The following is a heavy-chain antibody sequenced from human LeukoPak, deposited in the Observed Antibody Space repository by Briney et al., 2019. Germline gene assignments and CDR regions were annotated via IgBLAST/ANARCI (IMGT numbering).Heavy chain of an antibody. CDR3: TLQNYGMDV. Sequence: GGSLRLSCGASGFTVRNNYMSWVRQAPGKGLEWVSGIYIGGKTYYADSVKGRFTISRDNSKNTPYLQMGSLRVDDTAVYYCTLQNYGMDVWGQGTTVIVSS. V-gene: IGHV3-66*02. CDR1: GFTVRNNY. CDR2: IYIGGKT. J-gene: IGHJ6*02.